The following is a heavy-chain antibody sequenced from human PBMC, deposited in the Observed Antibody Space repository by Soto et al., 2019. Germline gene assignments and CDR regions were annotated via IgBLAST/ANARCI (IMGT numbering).Heavy chain of an antibody. CDR2: IYYRGST. D-gene: IGHD2-15*01. CDR1: GDSISRGGYY. CDR3: ARVEVVITRGALDY. Sequence: QVQLQESGPGLVKPSQTLSLTCNVSGDSISRGGYYWSWVRQHPGKGQEWLGYIYYRGSTYYNPSLKSRVHISVDTSKNHFSLRLSSVTAADTAVYYCARVEVVITRGALDYWGPGTLVTVSS. J-gene: IGHJ4*02. V-gene: IGHV4-31*03.